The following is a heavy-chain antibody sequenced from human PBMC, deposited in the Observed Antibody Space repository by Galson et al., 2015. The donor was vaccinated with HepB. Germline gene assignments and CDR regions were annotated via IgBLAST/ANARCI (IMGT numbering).Heavy chain of an antibody. Sequence: SLRLSCAASAFAFSTNGMSWVRQAPGKGLEWVSSISAGGSDTFYGDSVKGRFTISRDNSKNTLYLQMNSLRADDTAVYYCARGGGIYHFHFWGQGTLVTVSA. CDR1: AFAFSTNG. D-gene: IGHD1-26*01. J-gene: IGHJ4*02. CDR3: ARGGGIYHFHF. CDR2: ISAGGSDT. V-gene: IGHV3-23*01.